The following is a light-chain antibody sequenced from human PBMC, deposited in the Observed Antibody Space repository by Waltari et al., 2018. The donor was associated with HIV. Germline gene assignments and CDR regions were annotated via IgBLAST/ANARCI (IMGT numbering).Light chain of an antibody. Sequence: ELVMPQSPATLSVSPGERATLSCRARQSVSSNLAWYQQKPGQAPRLLIYGASTRATGIPARFSGSGSGTEFTLTISSLQSEDFAVYYCQQYNNWPPLTFGGGTKVEIK. V-gene: IGKV3-15*01. J-gene: IGKJ4*01. CDR1: QSVSSN. CDR3: QQYNNWPPLT. CDR2: GAS.